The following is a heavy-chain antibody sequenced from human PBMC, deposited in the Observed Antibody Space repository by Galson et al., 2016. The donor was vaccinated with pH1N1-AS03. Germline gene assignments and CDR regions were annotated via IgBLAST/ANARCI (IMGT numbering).Heavy chain of an antibody. J-gene: IGHJ3*02. Sequence: CAISGDSVSSNIDAWNWIRQSPSGGLEWLGRTYWRSKWYNDYAVSVKSRITINPDTSKNQFSLQLNSVTPEDTAVYYCARGRYPCFDIWGQVTMVTVSS. CDR1: GDSVSSNIDA. D-gene: IGHD1-1*01. CDR3: ARGRYPCFDI. V-gene: IGHV6-1*01. CDR2: TYWRSKWYN.